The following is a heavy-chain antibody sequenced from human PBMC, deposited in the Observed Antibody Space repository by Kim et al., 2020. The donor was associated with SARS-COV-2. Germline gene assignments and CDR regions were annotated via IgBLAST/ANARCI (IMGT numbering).Heavy chain of an antibody. CDR2: IKGDGSEK. V-gene: IGHV3-7*03. J-gene: IGHJ6*02. CDR3: ARDRWFSCMDV. Sequence: GGSLRLSCAASGFMFDNYWMSWVRQAPGKGLEWVANIKGDGSEKQYVDSVKGRFTISRDNAKNSLSLEINNLRADDTAVYYCARDRWFSCMDVWGQGTTVTVSS. D-gene: IGHD2-15*01. CDR1: GFMFDNYW.